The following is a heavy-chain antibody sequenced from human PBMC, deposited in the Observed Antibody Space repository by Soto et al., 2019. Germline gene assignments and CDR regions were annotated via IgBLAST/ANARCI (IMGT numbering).Heavy chain of an antibody. J-gene: IGHJ6*02. CDR3: ARSPSMIIVATDSYYYYGMDV. CDR2: IIPIFGTA. V-gene: IGHV1-69*06. CDR1: GGTFSSYA. Sequence: QVQLVQSGAEVKKPGSSVKVSCKASGGTFSSYAISWVRQAPGQGLEWMGGIIPIFGTANYAQKFQGRVTITADKSTSTAYMELSSLRSEDTAVYYCARSPSMIIVATDSYYYYGMDVWGQGTTVTVSS. D-gene: IGHD5-12*01.